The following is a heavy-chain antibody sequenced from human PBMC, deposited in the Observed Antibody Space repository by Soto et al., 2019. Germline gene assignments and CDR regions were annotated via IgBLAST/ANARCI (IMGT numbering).Heavy chain of an antibody. CDR2: IIPIFGTA. CDR3: AGDHISGGYSSSWYNWFDP. CDR1: GGTFSSYA. Sequence: SVKVSCKASGGTFSSYAISWVRQAPGQGLEWMGGIIPIFGTANYAQKFQGRVTITADESTSTAYMELSSLRSEDTAVYYCAGDHISGGYSSSWYNWFDPWGQGTLVTVSS. V-gene: IGHV1-69*13. J-gene: IGHJ5*02. D-gene: IGHD6-13*01.